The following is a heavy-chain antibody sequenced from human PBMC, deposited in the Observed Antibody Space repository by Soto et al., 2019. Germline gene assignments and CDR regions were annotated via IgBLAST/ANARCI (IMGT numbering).Heavy chain of an antibody. CDR2: IYYSGST. V-gene: IGHV4-59*01. D-gene: IGHD4-17*01. CDR1: GDSISSYY. Sequence: SETLSLTCTVPGDSISSYYWSWLRQPPGKGLEWIGYIYYSGSTNYNPSLKSRVTISVDTSKNQFSLKLSSVTAADTAVYYCARSTTVERDFDYWGQGTLVT. CDR3: ARSTTVERDFDY. J-gene: IGHJ4*02.